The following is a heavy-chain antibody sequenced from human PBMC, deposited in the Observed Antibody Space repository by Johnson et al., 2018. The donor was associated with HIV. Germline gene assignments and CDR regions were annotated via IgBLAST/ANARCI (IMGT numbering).Heavy chain of an antibody. D-gene: IGHD6-19*01. J-gene: IGHJ3*02. Sequence: QVQLVESGGGVVQPGRSLRLSCAASGFNFSSYGMHWVRQAPGQGLEWVAVISYDGSNTYYADSVKGRFTISRDNSKNTLYLQMNSLRAEDTAVYYCARVQWLILDAFDIWGQGTMVTVSS. CDR2: ISYDGSNT. CDR1: GFNFSSYG. CDR3: ARVQWLILDAFDI. V-gene: IGHV3-30*19.